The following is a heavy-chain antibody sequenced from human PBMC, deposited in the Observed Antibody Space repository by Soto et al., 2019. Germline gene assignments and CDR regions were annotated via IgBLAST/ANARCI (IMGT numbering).Heavy chain of an antibody. CDR1: GGTFSSSD. CDR2: IIPIFSPA. Sequence: QVQLVQSGAEVKKPGSSVKVSCEASGGTFSSSDINWVRQAPGQGLEWMGGIIPIFSPAKYAQKFQGRVTMTADESTSTAYMALTGLTFDDTAVYYCARGLHDYDNTGYHPAYFDSWGQGTLVTVSS. J-gene: IGHJ4*02. D-gene: IGHD3-22*01. CDR3: ARGLHDYDNTGYHPAYFDS. V-gene: IGHV1-69*01.